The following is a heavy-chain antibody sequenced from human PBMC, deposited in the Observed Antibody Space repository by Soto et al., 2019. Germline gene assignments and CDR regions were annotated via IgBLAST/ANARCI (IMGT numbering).Heavy chain of an antibody. CDR2: IIPIFGTA. CDR1: GGTFSSYA. CDR3: ASDVDTAMDFGYGNWFDP. V-gene: IGHV1-69*13. J-gene: IGHJ5*02. D-gene: IGHD5-18*01. Sequence: GASVKVSCKASGGTFSSYAISWVRQAPGQGLEWMGGIIPIFGTANYAQKFQGRVTITADESTSTAYMELSSLRSEDTAVYYCASDVDTAMDFGYGNWFDPWGQGTLVTVSS.